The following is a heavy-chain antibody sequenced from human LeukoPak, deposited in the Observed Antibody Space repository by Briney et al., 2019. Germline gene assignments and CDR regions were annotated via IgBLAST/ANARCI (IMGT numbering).Heavy chain of an antibody. D-gene: IGHD1-26*01. CDR1: GFTFSDYY. CDR2: ISSSGSTI. J-gene: IGHJ3*02. V-gene: IGHV3-11*04. Sequence: GGSLRLPCAASGFTFSDYYMSWIRQAPGKGLEWVSYISSSGSTIYYADSVKGRFTISRDNAKNSLYLQMNGLRAEDTAVYYCARDNPGGEGAIDAFDIWGQGTMVTVSS. CDR3: ARDNPGGEGAIDAFDI.